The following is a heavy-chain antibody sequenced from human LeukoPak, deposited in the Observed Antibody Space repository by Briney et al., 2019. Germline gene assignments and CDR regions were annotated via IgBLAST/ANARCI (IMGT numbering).Heavy chain of an antibody. D-gene: IGHD6-19*01. J-gene: IGHJ3*02. Sequence: HPGGSLRLSCTVSGFTVSSNSMSWVRQAPGKGLEWVSFIYSDNTHYSDSVKGRFTISRDNSKNTLYLQMGSLRAEDMAVYYCARGSSSGRQRCAFDIWGQGTMVTVSS. CDR2: IYSDNT. CDR3: ARGSSSGRQRCAFDI. V-gene: IGHV3-66*03. CDR1: GFTVSSNS.